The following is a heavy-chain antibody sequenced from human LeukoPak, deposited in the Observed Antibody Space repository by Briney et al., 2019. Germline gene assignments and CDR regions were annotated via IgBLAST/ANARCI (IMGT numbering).Heavy chain of an antibody. CDR1: GFTFSSYA. D-gene: IGHD3-22*01. CDR3: ANTHYYDMSGWHDY. J-gene: IGHJ4*02. Sequence: PPGGSLRLSCAASGFTFSSYAMSWVRQAPGKGLEWVSAISGSGGSTYYADSVKGRFTISRDNSKNTLYLQMNNLRAEDTALYYCANTHYYDMSGWHDYWGQGTLVTVSS. CDR2: ISGSGGST. V-gene: IGHV3-23*01.